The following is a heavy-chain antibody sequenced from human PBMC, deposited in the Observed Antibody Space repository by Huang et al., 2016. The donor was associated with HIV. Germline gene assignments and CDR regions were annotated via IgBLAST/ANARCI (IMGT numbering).Heavy chain of an antibody. CDR3: ARDRDFYDSSGYWGFNYFDY. CDR2: IKPSEGST. V-gene: IGHV1-46*01. CDR1: GYAFTSYY. Sequence: QVQLVQSGAEVKKPGASVKVSCTAPGYAFTSYYMHWVRQAPGQGLEWMGIIKPSEGSTSYAQKFKGRVTTARDTATNTVFMELSSLRSEDTAVYYCARDRDFYDSSGYWGFNYFDYWGQGTLVTVSS. J-gene: IGHJ4*02. D-gene: IGHD3-22*01.